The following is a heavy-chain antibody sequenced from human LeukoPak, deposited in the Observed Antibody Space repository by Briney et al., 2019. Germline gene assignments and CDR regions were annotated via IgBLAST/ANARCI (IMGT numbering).Heavy chain of an antibody. V-gene: IGHV3-7*01. CDR3: ASGFYSSSDY. D-gene: IGHD6-6*01. Sequence: GGSLRLSCAASGFTFSSYGMSWVRQAPGKGLEWVANIKQDGSEKYYVDSVKGRFTISRDNAKNSPYLQMNSLRAEDTAVYYCASGFYSSSDYWGQGTLVTVSS. J-gene: IGHJ4*02. CDR1: GFTFSSYG. CDR2: IKQDGSEK.